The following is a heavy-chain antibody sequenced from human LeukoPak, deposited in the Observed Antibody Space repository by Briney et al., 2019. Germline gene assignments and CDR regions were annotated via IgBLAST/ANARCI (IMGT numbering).Heavy chain of an antibody. CDR3: ARDHCSSTSCYEPPTFDY. V-gene: IGHV1-2*02. CDR1: GYTFTGYY. D-gene: IGHD2-2*01. Sequence: ASVKVSCKASGYTFTGYYMHWVRQAPGQGLEWMGWINPNSGGTNYAQKFQGRVTMTRDTSISTAYMELSRLRSDDTAVYYCARDHCSSTSCYEPPTFDYWDQGTLVTVSS. CDR2: INPNSGGT. J-gene: IGHJ4*02.